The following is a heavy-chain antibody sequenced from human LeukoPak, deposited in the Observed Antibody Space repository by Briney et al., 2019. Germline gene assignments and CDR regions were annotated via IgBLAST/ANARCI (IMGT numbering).Heavy chain of an antibody. CDR1: GGSISSYY. J-gene: IGHJ4*02. CDR2: IYYSGST. D-gene: IGHD5-12*01. V-gene: IGHV4-59*01. Sequence: PSETLSLTCTVSGGSISSYYWSWIRQPPGKGLEWIGYIYYSGSTNHNPSLKSRVTISVDTSKNQFSLKLSSVTAADTAVYYCARGGGGYETFPDFDYWGQGTLVTVSS. CDR3: ARGGGGYETFPDFDY.